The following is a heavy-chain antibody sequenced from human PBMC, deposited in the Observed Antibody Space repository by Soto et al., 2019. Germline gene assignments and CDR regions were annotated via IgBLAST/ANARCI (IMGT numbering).Heavy chain of an antibody. Sequence: PGGSLRLSCSASGFTFNNYAMHWVRQAPGKGLQYVSAISSNGQSTYYADSVKNRFIISRDPSKNTLYLQMNSLRAEDTAVYYCAKDERQIYYYDSSGYPRTGDDAFDIWGQGTMVTVSS. V-gene: IGHV3-64*04. CDR1: GFTFNNYA. CDR2: ISSNGQST. CDR3: AKDERQIYYYDSSGYPRTGDDAFDI. D-gene: IGHD3-22*01. J-gene: IGHJ3*02.